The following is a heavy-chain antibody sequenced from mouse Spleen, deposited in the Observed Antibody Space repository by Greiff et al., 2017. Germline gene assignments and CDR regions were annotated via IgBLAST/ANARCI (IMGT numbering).Heavy chain of an antibody. V-gene: IGHV1-64*01. CDR3: ERISYYYGSDWYFDV. CDR1: GYTFTSYW. Sequence: QVQLQQPGAELVKPGASVKLSCKASGYTFTSYWMHWVKQRPGQGLEWIGMIHPNSGSTNYNEKFKSKATLTADTSSSTAYMQLSSLTSEDSAVYYCERISYYYGSDWYFDVWGAGTTVTVSS. D-gene: IGHD1-1*01. J-gene: IGHJ1*01. CDR2: IHPNSGST.